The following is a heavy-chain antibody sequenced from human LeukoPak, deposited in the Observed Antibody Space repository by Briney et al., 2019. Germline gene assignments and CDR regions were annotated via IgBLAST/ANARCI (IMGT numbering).Heavy chain of an antibody. CDR1: GFTFSSYA. V-gene: IGHV3-23*01. D-gene: IGHD2-21*01. CDR3: AKPLYYSVGYFDY. Sequence: GGSLRLSCAASGFTFSSYAMGWVRQAPGKGLGWVSAISGSGGSTYYADSVKGRFTTSRDNSKNTLYLQMTSLRAEDTAVYYCAKPLYYSVGYFDYWGQGTLVTVSS. J-gene: IGHJ4*02. CDR2: ISGSGGST.